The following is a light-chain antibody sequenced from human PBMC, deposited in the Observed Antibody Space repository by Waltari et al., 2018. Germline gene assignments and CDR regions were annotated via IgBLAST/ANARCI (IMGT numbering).Light chain of an antibody. CDR3: QQHGTLPAT. CDR2: RAS. V-gene: IGKV3-20*01. CDR1: QSVGSTS. J-gene: IGKJ1*01. Sequence: EIVLTQSPGTASLSPGHRVTLSCRASQSVGSTSLAWYQQKPGQAPRLVTYRASRRATGIPDRFSGSGSGTDFSLTISRLEPEDFAVYYCQQHGTLPATFGQGTKVEIK.